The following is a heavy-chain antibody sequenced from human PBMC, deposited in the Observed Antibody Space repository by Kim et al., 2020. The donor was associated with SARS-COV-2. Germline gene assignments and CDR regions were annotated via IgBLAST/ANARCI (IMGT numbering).Heavy chain of an antibody. Sequence: SETLSLTCAVYGGSFSGYYWSWIRQPPGKGLEWIGEINHSGSTNYNPSLKSRVTISVDTSKNQFSLKLSSVTAADTAVYYCARASTIAVASHYYYYYGMDVGGQGTTVTVSS. CDR2: INHSGST. CDR3: ARASTIAVASHYYYYYGMDV. CDR1: GGSFSGYY. D-gene: IGHD6-19*01. V-gene: IGHV4-34*01. J-gene: IGHJ6*02.